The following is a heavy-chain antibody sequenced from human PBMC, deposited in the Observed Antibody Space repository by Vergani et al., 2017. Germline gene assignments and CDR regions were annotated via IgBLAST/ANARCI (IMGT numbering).Heavy chain of an antibody. CDR1: GGSFSSYY. Sequence: QVQLQASGPGLVKPSETLPLTFTASGGSFSSYYWSWIRQPAGKGLEWIVRIYTSGSTTYNPSLKSRVTMSVDTSKNQFSLKLSSVTAADTAVYYCAGGLIIRFYYYYCMDVWGQGTTVTVSS. J-gene: IGHJ6*02. CDR3: AGGLIIRFYYYYCMDV. V-gene: IGHV4-4*07. D-gene: IGHD3-10*01. CDR2: IYTSGST.